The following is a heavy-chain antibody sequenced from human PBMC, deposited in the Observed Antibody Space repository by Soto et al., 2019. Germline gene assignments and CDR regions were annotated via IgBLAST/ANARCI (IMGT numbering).Heavy chain of an antibody. CDR3: ARDSGFGEVEGVNWFDP. V-gene: IGHV4-31*03. D-gene: IGHD3-10*01. J-gene: IGHJ5*02. Sequence: SETLSLTCTVSGGSISSGGYYWSWIRQHPGKGLEWIGYIYYSGSTYYNPSLKSRVTISVDTSKNQFSLKLSSVTAADTAVYYCARDSGFGEVEGVNWFDPWGQGTLVTVSS. CDR2: IYYSGST. CDR1: GGSISSGGYY.